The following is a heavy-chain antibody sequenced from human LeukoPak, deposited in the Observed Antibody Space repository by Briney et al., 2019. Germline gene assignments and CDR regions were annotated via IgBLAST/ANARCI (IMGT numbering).Heavy chain of an antibody. Sequence: SETLSLTCTVSGSSINTPYYWAWIRPPPGEGLEWIGNISHGVTTFYNPSLMNRVAISVDTSKNQFSLKLTSVTAADTAVYYCARDATIAAPLMSWGQGTLVIVSS. D-gene: IGHD6-13*01. CDR3: ARDATIAAPLMS. J-gene: IGHJ4*02. CDR2: ISHGVTT. V-gene: IGHV4-38-2*02. CDR1: GSSINTPYY.